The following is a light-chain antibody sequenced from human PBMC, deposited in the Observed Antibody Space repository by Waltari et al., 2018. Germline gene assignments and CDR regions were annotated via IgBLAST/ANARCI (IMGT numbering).Light chain of an antibody. CDR3: QQRSNWPLT. Sequence: EIVLTQSQATLSLSPGERATLSCRASQTVSSYLAWYQQKPGQAPRLLIYDASNKATGIPARFSGSGSGTDFTLTISGLEPEDFAVYYCQQRSNWPLTFGGGTKVEIK. CDR2: DAS. CDR1: QTVSSY. J-gene: IGKJ4*01. V-gene: IGKV3-11*01.